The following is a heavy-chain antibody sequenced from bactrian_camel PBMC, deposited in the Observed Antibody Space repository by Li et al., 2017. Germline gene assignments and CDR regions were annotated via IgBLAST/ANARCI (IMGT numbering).Heavy chain of an antibody. J-gene: IGHJ6*01. D-gene: IGHD6*01. CDR2: FYVGNGST. CDR3: AATYGRTCRAGGDFGY. CDR1: GDDFGRLS. Sequence: QLVESGGGSVQAGGSLTLSCKVSGDDFGRLSMAWFRQALGKEREGVATFYVGNGSTYYTDSVKGRFTTSQDNAKNTVYLQMNSLKPEDTAMYFCAATYGRTCRAGGDFGYWGQGTQVTVS. V-gene: IGHV3S31*01.